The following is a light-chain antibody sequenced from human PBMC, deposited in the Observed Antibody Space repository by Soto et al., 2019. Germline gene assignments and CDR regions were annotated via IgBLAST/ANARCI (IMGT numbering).Light chain of an antibody. Sequence: EIVLTQSPGTLSLSPGERATLSCRASQSVSSNYLAGYQQKPGQTPRLLIYGASSRATGIPDRFSGSASGTDFTLTISRLEPEVFAVYYCQQYGSSPYTFGQGTKREIK. CDR2: GAS. CDR3: QQYGSSPYT. CDR1: QSVSSNY. J-gene: IGKJ2*01. V-gene: IGKV3-20*01.